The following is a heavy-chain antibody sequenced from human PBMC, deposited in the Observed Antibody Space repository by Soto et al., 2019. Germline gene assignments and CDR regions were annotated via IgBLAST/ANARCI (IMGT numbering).Heavy chain of an antibody. CDR2: LYPDGRA. D-gene: IGHD3-22*01. J-gene: IGHJ4*02. CDR3: ARGLGRDYHDNRGYFHLDD. V-gene: IGHV3-53*01. CDR1: GFSVSSNY. Sequence: GGSLRLSCAASGFSVSSNYLTWVRQAPGKGLKWVSVLYPDGRAFYADSVKGRFSISTDNSKNSVYLQMNTLRAEDTAVYYCARGLGRDYHDNRGYFHLDDWGQGTLVTVSS.